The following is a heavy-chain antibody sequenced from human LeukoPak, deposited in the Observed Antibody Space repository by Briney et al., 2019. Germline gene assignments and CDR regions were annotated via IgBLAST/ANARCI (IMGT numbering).Heavy chain of an antibody. J-gene: IGHJ4*02. CDR1: GFTFSSRW. V-gene: IGHV3-7*01. CDR2: INQGGSET. Sequence: PGGSLRLSRAASGFTFSSRWMGWVRQAPGQGLEWVANINQGGSETYYVDSVKGRFTISRDNAKNSLYLQMNSLRAEDTAVYYCARHGAYAFDYWGQGTLVTVSS. D-gene: IGHD4-17*01. CDR3: ARHGAYAFDY.